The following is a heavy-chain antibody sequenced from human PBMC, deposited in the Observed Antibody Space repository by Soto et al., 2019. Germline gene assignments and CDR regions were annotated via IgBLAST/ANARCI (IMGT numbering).Heavy chain of an antibody. Sequence: SETLSLTCAVYGGSFSGYYWSWIRQPPGKGLEWIGEINHSGSTNYNPSLKSRVTISVDTSKNQFSLKLSSVTAADTAVYYCARGRITMVRGVTDWFDPWGQGTLVTVSS. D-gene: IGHD3-10*01. V-gene: IGHV4-34*01. CDR1: GGSFSGYY. J-gene: IGHJ5*02. CDR2: INHSGST. CDR3: ARGRITMVRGVTDWFDP.